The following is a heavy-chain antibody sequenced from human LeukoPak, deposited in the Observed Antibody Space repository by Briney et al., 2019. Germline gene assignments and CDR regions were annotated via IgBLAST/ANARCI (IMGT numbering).Heavy chain of an antibody. CDR3: ARGLAHGGIANWFDP. CDR2: IFSSGST. V-gene: IGHV4-39*06. D-gene: IGHD2-21*01. Sequence: SETLSLTCSVPGGFLNSFIHYWAWIRQPPGKGLEWIRCIFSSGSTYYNPSLQSRVTFSLDKSNNHLALKLTSLTAADTAVYYCARGLAHGGIANWFDPWGQGTLVTVSS. J-gene: IGHJ5*02. CDR1: GGFLNSFIHY.